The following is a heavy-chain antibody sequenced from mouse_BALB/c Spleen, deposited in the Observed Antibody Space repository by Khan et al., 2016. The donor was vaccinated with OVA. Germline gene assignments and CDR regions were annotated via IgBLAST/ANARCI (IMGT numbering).Heavy chain of an antibody. CDR2: IYPFNDAT. CDR1: GYTFTSYV. J-gene: IGHJ3*01. Sequence: VQLQQSGPEVVKPGASVKMSCKASGYTFTSYVMHWVKQKPGQGLEWIGYIYPFNDATKFNEKFNGKATLTSDKSSSTAYMELSSLTSEDSAVDYGSPFGSYYVSFVYWGQGTLVTVSA. V-gene: IGHV1S136*01. CDR3: SPFGSYYVSFVY. D-gene: IGHD1-1*01.